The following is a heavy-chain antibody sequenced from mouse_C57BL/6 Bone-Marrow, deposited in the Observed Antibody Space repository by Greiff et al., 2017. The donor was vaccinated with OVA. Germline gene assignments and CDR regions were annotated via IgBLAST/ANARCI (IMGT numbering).Heavy chain of an antibody. J-gene: IGHJ2*01. D-gene: IGHD4-1*01. V-gene: IGHV1-26*01. CDR1: GYTFTDYY. CDR3: ARSSGTGVRLDY. CDR2: INPNNGGT. Sequence: EVKLQQSGPELVKPGASVKISCKASGYTFTDYYMNWVKQSHGKSLEWIGDINPNNGGTSYNQKFKGKATLTVDKSSSTAYMELRSLTSEDSAVYYCARSSGTGVRLDYWGQGTTLTVSS.